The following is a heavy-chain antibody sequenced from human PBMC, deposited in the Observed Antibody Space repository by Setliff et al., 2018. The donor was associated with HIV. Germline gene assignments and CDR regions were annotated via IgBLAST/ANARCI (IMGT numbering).Heavy chain of an antibody. CDR3: ARVQMAYAAFDV. V-gene: IGHV4-59*01. CDR2: IYGSGST. J-gene: IGHJ3*01. Sequence: SETLSLTCTVSSGSIKSYYWSWIRQPPGKGLEWVGYIYGSGSTNYNPSLKSRLTISIDMSKNQFSLKLSSVTAADTAVYYCARVQMAYAAFDVWGQGTMVTVSS. CDR1: SGSIKSYY. D-gene: IGHD4-17*01.